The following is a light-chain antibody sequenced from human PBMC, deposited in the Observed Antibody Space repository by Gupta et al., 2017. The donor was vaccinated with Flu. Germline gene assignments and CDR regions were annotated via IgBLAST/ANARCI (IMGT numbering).Light chain of an antibody. Sequence: PSTLSASGGDRVTITCRASQSISSWLAWYQQKPGKAPKLLIYKADRLESGVQSRFSGSGSGTEFNLTISSLQPDDFATDYCKQENSYSWTFGQGTKVEIK. CDR1: QSISSW. V-gene: IGKV1-5*03. CDR2: KAD. J-gene: IGKJ1*01. CDR3: KQENSYSWT.